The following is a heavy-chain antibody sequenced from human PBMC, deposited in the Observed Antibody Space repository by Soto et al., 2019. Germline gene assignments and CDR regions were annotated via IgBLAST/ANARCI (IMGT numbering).Heavy chain of an antibody. V-gene: IGHV5-51*01. CDR3: AGHVCIGGGFYPGRGAIPM. Sequence: GESLKISCKGSGYSFNNYWIGWVRQMPGKGLEWVGIIYPGDSDTRYSPSFQGQVTISADKSINSAYLQWSSLRASDTAVYYCAGHVCIGGGFYPGRGAIPMWGQGTMLTVS. CDR2: IYPGDSDT. CDR1: GYSFNNYW. J-gene: IGHJ3*02. D-gene: IGHD2-8*02.